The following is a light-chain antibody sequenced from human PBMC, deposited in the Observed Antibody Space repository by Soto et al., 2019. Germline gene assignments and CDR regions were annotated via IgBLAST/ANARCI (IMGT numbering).Light chain of an antibody. Sequence: QSVLTQPASVSGSPGQSITISCTGTRNDVGGYDYVSWYQQHPGKAPKLLIYEVSNRPSGVSNRLSGSKSGNTASLIISGLQAEDEADYYCISYTSTNTLVFGTGTKLTVL. CDR2: EVS. CDR1: RNDVGGYDY. J-gene: IGLJ1*01. V-gene: IGLV2-14*03. CDR3: ISYTSTNTLV.